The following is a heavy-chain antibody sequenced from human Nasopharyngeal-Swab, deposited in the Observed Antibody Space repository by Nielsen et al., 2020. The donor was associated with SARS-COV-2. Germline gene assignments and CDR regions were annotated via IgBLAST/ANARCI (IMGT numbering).Heavy chain of an antibody. Sequence: ASVKVSCKASGYTFTSYYMHWVRQAPGQGLEWMGIINPSGGSTSHAQKFQGRVTMTRDTSTSTVYMELNSLRSEDTVVYYCARDQIGDSSGYDFDYWGQGTLVTVSS. V-gene: IGHV1-46*01. CDR2: INPSGGST. CDR3: ARDQIGDSSGYDFDY. D-gene: IGHD3-22*01. CDR1: GYTFTSYY. J-gene: IGHJ4*02.